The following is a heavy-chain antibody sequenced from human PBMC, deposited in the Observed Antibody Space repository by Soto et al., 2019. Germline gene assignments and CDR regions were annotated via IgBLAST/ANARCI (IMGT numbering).Heavy chain of an antibody. J-gene: IGHJ6*03. D-gene: IGHD2-8*01. V-gene: IGHV1-18*01. CDR1: GYTFTSYG. Sequence: ASVKVSCKASGYTFTSYGISWVRQAPGQGLEWMGWISAYNGNTNYAQKLQGRVTMTTDTSTSTAYMELRSLRSDDTAVYYCAREGVVCNTYVDHYYYMDVWGKGTTVTVSS. CDR2: ISAYNGNT. CDR3: AREGVVCNTYVDHYYYMDV.